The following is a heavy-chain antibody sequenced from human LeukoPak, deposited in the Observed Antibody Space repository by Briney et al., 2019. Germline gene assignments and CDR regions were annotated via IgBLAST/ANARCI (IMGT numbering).Heavy chain of an antibody. CDR2: IYYSGST. CDR3: AREGSITGNYFDY. D-gene: IGHD1-20*01. V-gene: IGHV4-59*01. J-gene: IGHJ4*02. CDR1: GGSISSYY. Sequence: SETLSLTCTVSGGSISSYYWSWIRQPPGKGLEWIGYIYYSGSTNYNPSLKSRVTISVDTSKNQFSLKLSSVTAADTAVYYCAREGSITGNYFDYWGQGTLVTVSS.